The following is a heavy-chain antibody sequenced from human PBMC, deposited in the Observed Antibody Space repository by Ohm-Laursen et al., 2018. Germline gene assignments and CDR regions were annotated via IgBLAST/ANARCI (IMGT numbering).Heavy chain of an antibody. CDR1: GGTFISYA. Sequence: ASVKVSCKASGGTFISYAISWVRQAPGQGLEWMGRIIPILGIANYAQKFQGRVTITAGKSTSTAYMELSSLRSEDTAVYYCARDPVVVGGTQGYAFDIWGQGTMVTVSS. V-gene: IGHV1-69*04. J-gene: IGHJ3*02. CDR2: IIPILGIA. D-gene: IGHD1-26*01. CDR3: ARDPVVVGGTQGYAFDI.